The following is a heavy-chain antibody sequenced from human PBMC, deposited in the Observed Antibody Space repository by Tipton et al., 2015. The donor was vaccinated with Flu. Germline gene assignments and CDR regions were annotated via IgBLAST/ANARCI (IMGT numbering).Heavy chain of an antibody. CDR2: IYTSGSA. Sequence: TLSLTCTVSGGSLSSFYWSWIRQPVGMGLEWIGRIYTSGSAKYNPSLKSRVTISVDTSKNQFSLKLSSVTAADTAVYYCARGGVSNSGYRNWGQGTLVTVSS. V-gene: IGHV4-4*07. CDR1: GGSLSSFY. D-gene: IGHD5-12*01. CDR3: ARGGVSNSGYRN. J-gene: IGHJ4*02.